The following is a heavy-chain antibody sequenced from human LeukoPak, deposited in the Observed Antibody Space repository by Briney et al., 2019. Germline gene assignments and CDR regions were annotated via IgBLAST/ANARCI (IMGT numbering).Heavy chain of an antibody. CDR2: ISGGGST. CDR1: GFTVSSNY. CDR3: ARVPGAYYDAFDI. Sequence: GGSRRLSCAASGFTVSSNYMSWVRQAPGKGLEWVSLISGGGSTYYADSVKGRFTISRDNSKNALYLQMNSLRAEDTAVYYCARVPGAYYDAFDIWGQGTMVTVSS. J-gene: IGHJ3*02. V-gene: IGHV3-66*01. D-gene: IGHD3-10*01.